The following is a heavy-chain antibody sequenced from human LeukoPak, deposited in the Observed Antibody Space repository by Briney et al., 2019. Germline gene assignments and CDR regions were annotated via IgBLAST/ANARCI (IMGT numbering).Heavy chain of an antibody. V-gene: IGHV4-59*10. CDR3: ARGITIFGVVIPFDY. J-gene: IGHJ4*02. CDR2: IYTSGST. Sequence: KTSETLSLTCAVYGGSFSGYYWSWIRQPPGKGLEWIGRIYTSGSTNYNPSLKSRVTISVDTSKNQFSLKLSSVTAADTAVYYCARGITIFGVVIPFDYWGQGTLVTVSS. CDR1: GGSFSGYY. D-gene: IGHD3-3*01.